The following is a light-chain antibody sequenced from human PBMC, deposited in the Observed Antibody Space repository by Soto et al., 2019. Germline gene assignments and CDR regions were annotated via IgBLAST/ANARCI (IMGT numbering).Light chain of an antibody. J-gene: IGKJ2*01. V-gene: IGKV3-11*01. CDR3: QQRTNWLYT. Sequence: EIVLTQSPATLSLSPGERATLSCRASQSVSTYLAWYQQKPGQAPRLLIHDASNRASGVPARFSGSGSGTDFTLTISSLEPEYFAVYYCQQRTNWLYTFGQGTKLEIK. CDR1: QSVSTY. CDR2: DAS.